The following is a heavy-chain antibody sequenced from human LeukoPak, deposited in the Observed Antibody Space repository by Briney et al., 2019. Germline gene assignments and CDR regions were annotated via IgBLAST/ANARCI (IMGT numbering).Heavy chain of an antibody. CDR3: ARAAAYYYDSSGYGDAFDI. V-gene: IGHV3-7*01. CDR1: GFTFSSYW. D-gene: IGHD3-22*01. Sequence: HPGGSLRLSCAASGFTFSSYWMSWVRQAPGKGLEWVANIKQDGSEKYYVDSVKGRFTISRDNAKNSLYLQMNSLRAEDTAVYYCARAAAYYYDSSGYGDAFDIWGQGTMVTVSS. J-gene: IGHJ3*02. CDR2: IKQDGSEK.